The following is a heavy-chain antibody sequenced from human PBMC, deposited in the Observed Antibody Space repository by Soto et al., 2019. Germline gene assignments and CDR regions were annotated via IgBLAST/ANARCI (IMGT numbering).Heavy chain of an antibody. CDR3: ARQREACSSTSCYYPFDI. Sequence: GWSLTISCKGSGYSCTNYWIGWVRQMPGKGLEWMGIIYPGNSDTRYSPSFQGQVTISADKSISTAHLQWSSLKASDTAMYYCARQREACSSTSCYYPFDIWGQGTMVTASS. CDR1: GYSCTNYW. J-gene: IGHJ3*02. V-gene: IGHV5-51*01. D-gene: IGHD2-2*01. CDR2: IYPGNSDT.